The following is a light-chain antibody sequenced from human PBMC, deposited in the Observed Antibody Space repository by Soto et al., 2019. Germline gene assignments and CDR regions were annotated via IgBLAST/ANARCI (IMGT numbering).Light chain of an antibody. V-gene: IGLV1-40*01. CDR3: SSYAGSSNV. Sequence: QAVVTQPPSVSGAPGERVTISCTGSSSDIGAGYRVRWYQQVPGTAPKLLIYDNTNRPSGVSVRFSGSKSGNTASLTVSGLQAEDEADYYCSSYAGSSNVFGTGTKLTVL. J-gene: IGLJ1*01. CDR2: DNT. CDR1: SSDIGAGYR.